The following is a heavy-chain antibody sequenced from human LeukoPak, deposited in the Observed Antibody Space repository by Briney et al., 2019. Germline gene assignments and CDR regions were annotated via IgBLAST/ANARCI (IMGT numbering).Heavy chain of an antibody. CDR2: ISGGGAST. Sequence: QPGGSLRLSCVASGFTFSSYSLYWVRQAPGKGLQFVSAISGGGASTYYADSVKGRSSISRDNSKNTLYLQMGSLRAEDMAVYYCARAVGYCSGGSCHRFDYWGQGTLVTVSS. CDR1: GFTFSSYS. V-gene: IGHV3-64*02. J-gene: IGHJ4*02. D-gene: IGHD2-15*01. CDR3: ARAVGYCSGGSCHRFDY.